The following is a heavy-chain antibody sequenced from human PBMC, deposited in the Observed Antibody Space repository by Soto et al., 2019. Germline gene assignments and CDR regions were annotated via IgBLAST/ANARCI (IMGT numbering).Heavy chain of an antibody. CDR2: ISAYNGNT. CDR3: ARAFYDSSGYDAFDI. Sequence: GASVKVSCKASGYTFTSYGISWVRQAPGQGLEWMGWISAYNGNTNYAQKLQGRVTMTTDTSTSTAYMELRSLRSEDTAVYYCARAFYDSSGYDAFDIWGQGTMVTVSS. J-gene: IGHJ3*02. CDR1: GYTFTSYG. V-gene: IGHV1-18*01. D-gene: IGHD3-22*01.